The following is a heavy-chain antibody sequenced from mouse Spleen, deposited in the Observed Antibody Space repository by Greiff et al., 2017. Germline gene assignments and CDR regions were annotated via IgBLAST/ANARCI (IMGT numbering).Heavy chain of an antibody. CDR3: ARGDGSSSWFAY. Sequence: VQLQQSGAELVKPGASVKISCKASGYAFSSYWVNWVKQRPGKGLEWIGQIYPGDGDTNYNGKFKGKATLTADKSSSTAYMQLSSLTSEDSAVYFCARGDGSSSWFAYWGQGTLVTVSA. V-gene: IGHV1-80*01. CDR2: IYPGDGDT. D-gene: IGHD1-1*01. CDR1: GYAFSSYW. J-gene: IGHJ3*01.